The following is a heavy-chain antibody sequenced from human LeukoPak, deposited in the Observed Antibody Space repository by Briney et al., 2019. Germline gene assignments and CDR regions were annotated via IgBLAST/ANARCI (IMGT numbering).Heavy chain of an antibody. CDR2: ISSSSSYI. CDR3: ARALYYYDSSGYHATYGMDV. Sequence: GGSLRLSCAASGFTFSSYSMNWVRQAPGKGLEWVSSISSSSSYIYYADSVKGRFTISRDNAKNSLYLQMNSLRAEDTAVYYCARALYYYDSSGYHATYGMDVWGQGTLVTVSS. J-gene: IGHJ6*02. D-gene: IGHD3-22*01. V-gene: IGHV3-21*01. CDR1: GFTFSSYS.